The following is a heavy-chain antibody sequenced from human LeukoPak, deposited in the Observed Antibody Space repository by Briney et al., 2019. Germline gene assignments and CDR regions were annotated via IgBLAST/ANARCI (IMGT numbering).Heavy chain of an antibody. CDR2: IKFDESEK. D-gene: IGHD1-1*01. CDR3: ARVTTNGYFEY. V-gene: IGHV3-7*04. J-gene: IGHJ4*02. CDR1: GFTFSDYW. Sequence: GGSLRLSCAASGFTFSDYWMSWVRQAPGKGLEWVASIKFDESEKHCMDSVKGRFTISRDSAKSSLYLQMNSLRAEDTAVYFCARVTTNGYFEYWGQGSLVTVSP.